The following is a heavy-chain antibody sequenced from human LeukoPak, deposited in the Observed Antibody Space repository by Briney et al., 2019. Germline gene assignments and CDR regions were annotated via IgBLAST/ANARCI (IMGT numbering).Heavy chain of an antibody. Sequence: GESLKISCKGSGYSFTSYWISWVRQMPGKGLEWMGRIDPSDSYTNYSPSFQGHVTISADKSISTAYLQWSSLKASDTAMYYCARHVSSSGWYFMIDYWGQGTLVTASS. J-gene: IGHJ4*02. CDR2: IDPSDSYT. V-gene: IGHV5-10-1*01. CDR3: ARHVSSSGWYFMIDY. D-gene: IGHD6-19*01. CDR1: GYSFTSYW.